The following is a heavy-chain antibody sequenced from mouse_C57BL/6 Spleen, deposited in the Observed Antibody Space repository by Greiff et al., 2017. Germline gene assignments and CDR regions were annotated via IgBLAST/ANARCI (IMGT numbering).Heavy chain of an antibody. CDR3: ASSPLDYDYGCYFDY. CDR1: GYAFSSSW. J-gene: IGHJ2*01. Sequence: QVHVKQSGPELVKPGASVKISCKASGYAFSSSWMNWVKQRPGKGLEWIGRIYPGDGDTNYNGKFKGKATLTADKSSSPAYMQLSSLTSEDSAVYFCASSPLDYDYGCYFDYWGQGTTLTVSS. V-gene: IGHV1-82*01. D-gene: IGHD2-4*01. CDR2: IYPGDGDT.